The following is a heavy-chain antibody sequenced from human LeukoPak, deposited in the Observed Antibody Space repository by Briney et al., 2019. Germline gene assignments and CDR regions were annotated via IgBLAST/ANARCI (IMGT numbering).Heavy chain of an antibody. CDR2: IYYSGTT. CDR1: GFSVSSDSHY. V-gene: IGHV4-61*01. D-gene: IGHD2-8*02. CDR3: ARDFRGYSTGYTFDI. J-gene: IGHJ3*02. Sequence: SETLSLTCTVSGFSVSSDSHYWRWLRQSPGKGLEWIGHIYYSGTTNYNPSLKSLVTISLDTSKNRVSLELTSVTTADTAVYYCARDFRGYSTGYTFDIWGQGTMVTVSS.